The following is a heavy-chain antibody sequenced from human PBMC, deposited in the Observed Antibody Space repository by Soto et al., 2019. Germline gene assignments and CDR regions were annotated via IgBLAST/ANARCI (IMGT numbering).Heavy chain of an antibody. CDR3: AKDLGAPTVTANYYYYMDV. D-gene: IGHD4-17*01. Sequence: GGSLRLSCAASGFTFSSYAMSWVRQAPGKGLEWVSAISGSGGSTYYADSVKGRFTISRDNSKNTLYLQMNSLRAEDTAVYYCAKDLGAPTVTANYYYYMDVWGKGTTVTVSS. V-gene: IGHV3-23*01. J-gene: IGHJ6*03. CDR2: ISGSGGST. CDR1: GFTFSSYA.